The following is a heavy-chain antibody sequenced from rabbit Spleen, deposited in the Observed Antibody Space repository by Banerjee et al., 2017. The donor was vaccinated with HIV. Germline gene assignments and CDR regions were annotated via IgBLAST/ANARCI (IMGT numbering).Heavy chain of an antibody. CDR2: IYAGDGST. CDR3: ARDTGSSFSSYGMDL. J-gene: IGHJ6*01. D-gene: IGHD8-1*01. V-gene: IGHV1S40*01. Sequence: QSLEESGGGLVQPEGSLALTCTASGFSFSNNYYMCWVRQAPGKGLELIGCIYAGDGSTDYTNWVNGRFTISKTSNTVDLKMTRLTAADTATYFCARDTGSSFSSYGMDLWGPGTLVTVS. CDR1: GFSFSNNYY.